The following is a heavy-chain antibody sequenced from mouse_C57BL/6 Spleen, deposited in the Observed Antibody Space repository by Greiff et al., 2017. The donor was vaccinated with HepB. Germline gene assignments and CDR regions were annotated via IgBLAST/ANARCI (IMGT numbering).Heavy chain of an antibody. J-gene: IGHJ2*01. CDR2: ISSGGDYI. CDR3: TRDRGYGSLPDYFDY. D-gene: IGHD1-1*01. V-gene: IGHV5-9-1*02. CDR1: GFTFSSYA. Sequence: EVKLQESGEGLVKPGGSLKLSCAASGFTFSSYAMSWVRQTPEKRLEWVAYISSGGDYIYYADTVKGRFTISRDNARNTLYLQMSSLKSEDTAMYYCTRDRGYGSLPDYFDYWGQGTTLTVSS.